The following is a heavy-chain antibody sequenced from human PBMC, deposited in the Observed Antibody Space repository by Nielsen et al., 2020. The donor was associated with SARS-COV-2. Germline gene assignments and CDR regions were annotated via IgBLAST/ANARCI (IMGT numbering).Heavy chain of an antibody. D-gene: IGHD4-17*01. CDR3: ATNSGDYVRHFDY. V-gene: IGHV4-34*01. CDR1: GGSFSDYY. J-gene: IGHJ4*02. CDR2: INHSGNT. Sequence: SETLSLTCAVYGGSFSDYYWNWIRQPPGKGLEWIGEINHSGNTNYNPSLKSRVSISVDTSKNQFSLKLTSMTAADTAVYYCATNSGDYVRHFDYWGQGTLVTVSS.